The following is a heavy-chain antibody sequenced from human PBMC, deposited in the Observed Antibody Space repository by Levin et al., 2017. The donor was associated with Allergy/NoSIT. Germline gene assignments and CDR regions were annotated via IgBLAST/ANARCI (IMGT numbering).Heavy chain of an antibody. CDR2: IDWDDDK. Sequence: SGPTLVKPTQTLTLTCTFSGFSLTTSGMCVSWIRQPPGNALEWLARIDWDDDKYYSTSLKTRLTISRDTSKNQVVLTMASMDPVDTATYYCARATNHYYGRGFDYWGQGTPVTVSS. CDR3: ARATNHYYGRGFDY. J-gene: IGHJ4*02. CDR1: GFSLTTSGMC. D-gene: IGHD3-10*01. V-gene: IGHV2-70*11.